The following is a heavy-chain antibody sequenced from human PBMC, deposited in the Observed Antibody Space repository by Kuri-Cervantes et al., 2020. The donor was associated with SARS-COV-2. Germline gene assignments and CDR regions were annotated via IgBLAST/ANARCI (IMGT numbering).Heavy chain of an antibody. Sequence: GESLKISCAASGFTFSSYGMHWVRQAPGKGLEWVSTISGSDDVTHLADSVKGRFTVSRDNSRNTLYLEMSSLRVEDTAVYYCAKRDAYSQGSYFDYWGRGTLVTVSS. D-gene: IGHD5-24*01. CDR2: ISGSDDVT. V-gene: IGHV3-23*01. CDR1: GFTFSSYG. CDR3: AKRDAYSQGSYFDY. J-gene: IGHJ4*01.